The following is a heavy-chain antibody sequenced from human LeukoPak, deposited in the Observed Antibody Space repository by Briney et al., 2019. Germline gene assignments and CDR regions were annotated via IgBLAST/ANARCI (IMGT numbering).Heavy chain of an antibody. CDR2: FIPVFRTA. J-gene: IGHJ3*02. Sequence: SVKVSCKASGDTSDTYAISWVRQAPGQGLEWMGGFIPVFRTANYARKFQHRVTITMDESTNTDYMEMSSLRSEDTAVYYCVRDKGLTGDSCAFDIWGQGTMVTVSS. CDR3: VRDKGLTGDSCAFDI. V-gene: IGHV1-69*05. D-gene: IGHD1-20*01. CDR1: GDTSDTYA.